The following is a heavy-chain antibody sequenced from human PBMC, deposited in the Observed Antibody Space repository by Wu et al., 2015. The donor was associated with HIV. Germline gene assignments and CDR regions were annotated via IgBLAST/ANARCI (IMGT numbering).Heavy chain of an antibody. D-gene: IGHD3-10*01. Sequence: QVHLVQSGAEVKKPGASVKVSCKASGYTFTGYYIHWVRQAPGQGLEWMAWINFNSGGANSAQMFQGRVTMTRDTSITTAYLELSSLTSDDTAVYYCTRGARGCRRCFEIWGQGTLVTVSS. CDR3: TRGARGCRRCFEI. V-gene: IGHV1-2*02. J-gene: IGHJ3*02. CDR1: GYTFTGYY. CDR2: INFNSGGA.